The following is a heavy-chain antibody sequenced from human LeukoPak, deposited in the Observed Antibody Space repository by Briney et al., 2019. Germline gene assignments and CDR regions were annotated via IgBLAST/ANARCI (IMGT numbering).Heavy chain of an antibody. J-gene: IGHJ4*02. D-gene: IGHD6-13*01. CDR3: ARGPYSSSWYDFDY. CDR1: GGSISSYY. Sequence: SETLSLTCTVSGGSISSYYWSWIRQPPGEGLEWIGYIYYSGSTNYNPSLKSRVTTSVDTSKNQFSLKLSSVTAADTAVYYCARGPYSSSWYDFDYWGQGTLVTVSS. V-gene: IGHV4-59*01. CDR2: IYYSGST.